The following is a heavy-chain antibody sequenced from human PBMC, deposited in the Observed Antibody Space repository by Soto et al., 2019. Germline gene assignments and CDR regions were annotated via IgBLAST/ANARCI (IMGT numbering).Heavy chain of an antibody. CDR1: GFTFSDHY. CDR3: ARDKFCGGGSCSYYGVDV. J-gene: IGHJ6*02. CDR2: TRNKANSYTT. Sequence: SLRLSCEASGFTFSDHYMDWVRQTPGKGREWVGRTRNKANSYTTEYAASVKGRFTISRDDPKNSLYLQMNSLKTEDTAVYYCARDKFCGGGSCSYYGVDVWGQGTTVTVSS. D-gene: IGHD2-15*01. V-gene: IGHV3-72*01.